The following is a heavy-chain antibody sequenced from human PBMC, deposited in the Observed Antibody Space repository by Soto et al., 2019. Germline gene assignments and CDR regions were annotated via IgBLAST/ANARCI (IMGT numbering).Heavy chain of an antibody. CDR2: IYYSGNT. V-gene: IGHV4-31*03. CDR3: ASVVVTGIVGFDY. CDR1: GGSISSACYY. Sequence: LXLTCTVSGGSISSACYYWSWIRQHPGKGLEWIGYIYYSGNTYYNPSLKSRVTISVDTSKNQFSLKLSSVTAADTAVYYCASVVVTGIVGFDYWGQGTLVTVSS. D-gene: IGHD2-21*02. J-gene: IGHJ4*02.